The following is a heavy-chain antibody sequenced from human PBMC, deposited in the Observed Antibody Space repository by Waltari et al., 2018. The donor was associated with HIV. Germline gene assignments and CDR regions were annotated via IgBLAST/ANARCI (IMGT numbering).Heavy chain of an antibody. CDR2: ITPFNGNT. J-gene: IGHJ6*02. CDR1: GYTFTYRY. D-gene: IGHD3-10*01. Sequence: QMQLVQSGAEVKKTGSSVKVSCKASGYTFTYRYLHWVRQAPGQALEWMGWITPFNGNTNYAQKLQDRVTISRDRSMSTAYMELSSLRFEDTAMYYCARSRDYGSGKDYDMDVWGQGTTVTVSS. V-gene: IGHV1-45*02. CDR3: ARSRDYGSGKDYDMDV.